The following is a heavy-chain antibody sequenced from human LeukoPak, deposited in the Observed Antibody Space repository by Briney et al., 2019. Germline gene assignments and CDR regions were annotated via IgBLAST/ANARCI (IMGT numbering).Heavy chain of an antibody. CDR2: ISSSGSTI. J-gene: IGHJ5*02. Sequence: GGSLRLSCAASGFTFSSYEMNWVRQAPGKGLEWVSYISSSGSTIYYADSVKGRFTISRDNAKNSLYLQMNSLRAEDTAVYYCAKQYDSGDKRGSFDPWGQGTLVTVSS. D-gene: IGHD4-17*01. CDR3: AKQYDSGDKRGSFDP. CDR1: GFTFSSYE. V-gene: IGHV3-48*03.